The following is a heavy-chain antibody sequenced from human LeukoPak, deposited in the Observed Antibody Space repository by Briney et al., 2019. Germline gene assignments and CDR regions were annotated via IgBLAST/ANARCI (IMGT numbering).Heavy chain of an antibody. CDR2: IIPIFGTA. D-gene: IGHD1-1*01. J-gene: IGHJ4*02. CDR1: GGTFSSYA. Sequence: SVKVSCKASGGTFSSYAISWVRQAPGQGLEWMGGIIPIFGTANYAQKFQGRVTITADESTSTAYMELSSLRSEDTAVYYCARDATSERRVVPTLDYWGQGTLVTVSS. CDR3: ARDATSERRVVPTLDY. V-gene: IGHV1-69*13.